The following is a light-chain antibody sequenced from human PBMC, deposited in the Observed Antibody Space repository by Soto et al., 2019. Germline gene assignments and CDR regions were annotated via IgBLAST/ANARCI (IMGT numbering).Light chain of an antibody. Sequence: DIQMTESPSTLSASPGDRVTITCRASRSISTWLAWYQQKPGKAPKLLIYDASSLESGVPSRFSGSGSGTAFTLTISSLQPDDFATYYCQQYKSYSTFGQGTKVDIK. CDR3: QQYKSYST. J-gene: IGKJ1*01. V-gene: IGKV1-5*01. CDR2: DAS. CDR1: RSISTW.